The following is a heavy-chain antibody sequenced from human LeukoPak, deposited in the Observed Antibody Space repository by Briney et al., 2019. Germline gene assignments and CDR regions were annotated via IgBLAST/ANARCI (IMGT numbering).Heavy chain of an antibody. J-gene: IGHJ4*02. D-gene: IGHD5-12*01. V-gene: IGHV3-33*01. CDR2: IWYDGSNK. Sequence: PGGSLRLSCAASGFTFSSYGMHWVRQAPGKGLEWVAVIWYDGSNKYYADSVKGRFTISRDNSKNTLYLQMNSLRAEDTAVYYCARVLGGGYVPPFDYWGQGTLVTVSS. CDR3: ARVLGGGYVPPFDY. CDR1: GFTFSSYG.